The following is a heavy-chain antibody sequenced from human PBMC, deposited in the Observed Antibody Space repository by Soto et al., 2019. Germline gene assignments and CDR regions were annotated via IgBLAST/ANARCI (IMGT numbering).Heavy chain of an antibody. V-gene: IGHV3-21*01. Sequence: PGGSLRLSCAASGFTFSSYSMNWVRQAPGKGLEWVSSISSSSSYIYYADSVKGRFTISRDNAKNSLYLQMNSLRAEDTAVYYCARDDYSSSWSQYQNDGFDYWGQGTRVTVSS. CDR3: ARDDYSSSWSQYQNDGFDY. CDR1: GFTFSSYS. CDR2: ISSSSSYI. D-gene: IGHD6-13*01. J-gene: IGHJ4*02.